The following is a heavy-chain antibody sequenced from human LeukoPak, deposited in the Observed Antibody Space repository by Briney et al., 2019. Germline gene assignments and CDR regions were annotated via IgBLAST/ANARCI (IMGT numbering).Heavy chain of an antibody. Sequence: SETLSLTCTVSGGSMSRYYWSWIRQPPGKGLEWIGYIYYSGSTNYNPSLKSRVTTSTSKNRFSLRLSSVTAADTAVYYRARQCSSTSCYGTPIFDYWGQGILVTVSS. J-gene: IGHJ4*02. CDR2: IYYSGST. D-gene: IGHD2-2*01. CDR3: ARQCSSTSCYGTPIFDY. CDR1: GGSMSRYY. V-gene: IGHV4-59*08.